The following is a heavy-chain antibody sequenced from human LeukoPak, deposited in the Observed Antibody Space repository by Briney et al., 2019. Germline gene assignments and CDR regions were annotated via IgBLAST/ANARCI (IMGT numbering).Heavy chain of an antibody. CDR3: ARGSIAVAGTFDY. CDR1: GGSISSYY. CDR2: IYYSGSA. V-gene: IGHV4-59*01. J-gene: IGHJ4*02. Sequence: SETLSLTCTVSGGSISSYYWSWIRQPPGKGLEWIGYIYYSGSANYNPSLKSRVTISVDTSKNQFSLKLSSVTAADTAVYYCARGSIAVAGTFDYWGQGTLVTVSS. D-gene: IGHD6-19*01.